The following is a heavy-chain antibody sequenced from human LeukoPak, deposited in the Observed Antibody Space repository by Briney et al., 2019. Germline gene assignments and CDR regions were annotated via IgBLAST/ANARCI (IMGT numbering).Heavy chain of an antibody. J-gene: IGHJ4*02. Sequence: SETLSLTCAVYGGSFSGYYWSWIRQPPGKGLERIGEINHSGSTNYNPSLKSRVTISVDTSKNQFSLKLSSVTAADTAVYYCARAAHYYDSSGYYYGPLDYWGQGTLVTVSS. V-gene: IGHV4-34*01. D-gene: IGHD3-22*01. CDR3: ARAAHYYDSSGYYYGPLDY. CDR1: GGSFSGYY. CDR2: INHSGST.